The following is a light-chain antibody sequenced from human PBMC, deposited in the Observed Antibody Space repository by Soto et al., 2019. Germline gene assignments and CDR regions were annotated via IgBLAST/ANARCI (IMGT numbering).Light chain of an antibody. V-gene: IGLV2-11*01. Sequence: QSALTQPRSVSGSPGQSVTISCTGTSSDVGGYNYVSWYQQHPGKAPKLMIYDVSKRPSGVPDRFSGSKSGNTASLTIFGLQAADEAVYYWCSYAGSYTFDVFGTGTKLTVL. J-gene: IGLJ1*01. CDR2: DVS. CDR1: SSDVGGYNY. CDR3: CSYAGSYTFDV.